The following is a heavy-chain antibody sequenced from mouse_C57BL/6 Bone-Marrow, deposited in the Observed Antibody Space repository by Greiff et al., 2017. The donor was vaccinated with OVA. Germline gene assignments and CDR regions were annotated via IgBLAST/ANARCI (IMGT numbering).Heavy chain of an antibody. V-gene: IGHV1-50*01. J-gene: IGHJ4*01. D-gene: IGHD6-1*01. CDR2: IDPSDSYT. Sequence: VQLQQSGAELVKPGASVKLSCKASGYTFTSYWMQWVKQRPGQGLEWIGEIDPSDSYTNYNQKFKGKATLTVDTSSSTAYMQLSSLTSEDSAVYYCARAGEGAMDYWGQGTSVTVSS. CDR1: GYTFTSYW. CDR3: ARAGEGAMDY.